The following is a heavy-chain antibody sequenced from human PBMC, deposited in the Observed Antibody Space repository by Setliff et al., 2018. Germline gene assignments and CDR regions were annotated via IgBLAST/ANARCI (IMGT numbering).Heavy chain of an antibody. V-gene: IGHV3-7*01. J-gene: IGHJ6*02. CDR2: ITHDGSKT. CDR1: GFTFNTYW. Sequence: GSLRLSCAGSGFTFNTYWMTWVRQAPGKGLEWVASITHDGSKTHILDSVKGRFTISRDNTKNSLYLQMNSLRGEDTAVYHCTRDQDYYGMDVWGQGTTVTVSS. CDR3: TRDQDYYGMDV.